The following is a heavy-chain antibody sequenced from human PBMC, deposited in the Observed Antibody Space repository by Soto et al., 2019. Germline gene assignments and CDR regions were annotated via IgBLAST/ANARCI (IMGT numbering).Heavy chain of an antibody. CDR1: GFTFSSYA. CDR2: ISGSGGST. D-gene: IGHD6-19*01. Sequence: EVQVLESGGGLVQPGGSLRLSCAASGFTFSSYAMNWVRQAPGKGLEWVSVISGSGGSTYYADSVKGRFTISRDNSKNTLYLQMNSLRAEDTAVYCCARRSSGWYFEYWGQGTLVTVSS. J-gene: IGHJ4*02. CDR3: ARRSSGWYFEY. V-gene: IGHV3-23*01.